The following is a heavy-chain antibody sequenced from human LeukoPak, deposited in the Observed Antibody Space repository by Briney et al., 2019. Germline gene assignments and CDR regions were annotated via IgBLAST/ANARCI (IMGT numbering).Heavy chain of an antibody. Sequence: PGGSLRLSCAASGFTFGSYGMHWVRQAPGKGLEWVAFIRYDGSNKYYADSVKGRFTISRDNSKNTLYLQMNSLRAEDTAVYYCARDSSGYSGRLDYWGQGTLVTVSS. J-gene: IGHJ4*02. V-gene: IGHV3-30*02. CDR1: GFTFGSYG. CDR2: IRYDGSNK. D-gene: IGHD3-22*01. CDR3: ARDSSGYSGRLDY.